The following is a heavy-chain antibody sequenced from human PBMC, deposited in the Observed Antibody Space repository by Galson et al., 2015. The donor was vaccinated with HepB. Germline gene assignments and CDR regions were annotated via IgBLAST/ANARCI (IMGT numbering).Heavy chain of an antibody. Sequence: SLRLSCAASGFTFSSYSMNWVRQAPGKGLEWVSSISSSSSYIYYADSVKGRFTISRDNAKNSLYLQMNSLRAEDTAVYYCARDWFPQTAAAAGEWDYWGQGTLVTVSS. CDR2: ISSSSSYI. CDR1: GFTFSSYS. J-gene: IGHJ4*02. CDR3: ARDWFPQTAAAAGEWDY. D-gene: IGHD6-13*01. V-gene: IGHV3-21*01.